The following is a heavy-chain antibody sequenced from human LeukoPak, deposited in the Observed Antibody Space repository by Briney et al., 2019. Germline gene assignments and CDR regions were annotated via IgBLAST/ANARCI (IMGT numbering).Heavy chain of an antibody. V-gene: IGHV3-7*01. CDR1: GFTFSSYW. Sequence: GGSLRLSCAASGFTFSSYWMSWVRQAPGKGLEWVANIKQDGSEKYNVDSVKGRFTISRDNAKNSLYLQMNSLRAEDTAVYYCARDQGRYFDWLLFPSFGLYGMDVWGQGTTVTVSS. CDR2: IKQDGSEK. CDR3: ARDQGRYFDWLLFPSFGLYGMDV. D-gene: IGHD3-9*01. J-gene: IGHJ6*02.